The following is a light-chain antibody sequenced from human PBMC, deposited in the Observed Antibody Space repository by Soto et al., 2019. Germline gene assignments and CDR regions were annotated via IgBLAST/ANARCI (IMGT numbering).Light chain of an antibody. CDR2: GAS. J-gene: IGKJ1*01. Sequence: ENVFTQSPGTLSLSPGERGTLSFRASQSVSSSYLAWYQQKPGQAPRLVIYGASSRATGIPDRFSGSGSGTDFTLTISRLEPEDFAVYYCQQYGSSPTFGQGTKVDI. CDR3: QQYGSSPT. CDR1: QSVSSSY. V-gene: IGKV3-20*01.